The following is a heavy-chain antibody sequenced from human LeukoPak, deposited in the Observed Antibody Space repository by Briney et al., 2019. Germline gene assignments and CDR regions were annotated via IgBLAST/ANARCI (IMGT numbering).Heavy chain of an antibody. J-gene: IGHJ3*02. D-gene: IGHD6-19*01. CDR2: TFYRSNWYD. Sequence: SQTLSLTCAISGDSVSSNTAAWNWIGQSPSRGLEWLGRTFYRSNWYDDYAASVKSRITINPDTSKNQFSLHLKSVTPEDTAVYYCAREVAGTWAFDIWGQGTRVTVSS. CDR3: AREVAGTWAFDI. CDR1: GDSVSSNTAA. V-gene: IGHV6-1*01.